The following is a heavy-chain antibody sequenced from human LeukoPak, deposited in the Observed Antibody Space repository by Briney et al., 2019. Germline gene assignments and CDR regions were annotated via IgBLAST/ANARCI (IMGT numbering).Heavy chain of an antibody. V-gene: IGHV3-30*18. J-gene: IGHJ4*02. CDR3: AKSAAAEGNY. CDR2: ISYDGSNK. CDR1: GFTFSTYG. Sequence: GGSLRLSCAASGFTFSTYGMHWVRQAPGKGLEWVAVISYDGSNKYYADSVKGRFTISRDNSKNTLYLQMNSLRAEDTAVYYCAKSAAAEGNYWGQGTLVTVSS. D-gene: IGHD6-13*01.